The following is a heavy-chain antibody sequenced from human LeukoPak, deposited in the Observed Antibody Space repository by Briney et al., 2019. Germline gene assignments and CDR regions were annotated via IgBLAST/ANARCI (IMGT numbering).Heavy chain of an antibody. J-gene: IGHJ6*02. Sequence: GGSLRLSCSASGFTFSSYAMHWVRQAPGKGLEWVSYISSSGSGIYYADSVKGRFTISRDNAKNSLYLQMNSLRAEDTAVYYCARDPRCSSMSCYRSSFYGMDVWGQGTTVTVSS. D-gene: IGHD2-2*01. CDR2: ISSSGSGI. CDR1: GFTFSSYA. CDR3: ARDPRCSSMSCYRSSFYGMDV. V-gene: IGHV3-48*03.